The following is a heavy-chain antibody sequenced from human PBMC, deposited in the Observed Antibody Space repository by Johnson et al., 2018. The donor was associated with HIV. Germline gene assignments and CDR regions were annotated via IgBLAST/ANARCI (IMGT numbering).Heavy chain of an antibody. V-gene: IGHV3-30*18. CDR2: ISYDGSNK. J-gene: IGHJ3*02. D-gene: IGHD3-22*01. Sequence: QVQLVESGGGVVQPGRSLRLSCAASGFTFSSYGMHWVRQAPGKGLEWVAVISYDGSNKYYADSVTGRFTISRDNSKNTLYLQMNSLRAEDTAVYYCAKVGGYYDSSGYLGDAFDIWGQGTMVTVSS. CDR1: GFTFSSYG. CDR3: AKVGGYYDSSGYLGDAFDI.